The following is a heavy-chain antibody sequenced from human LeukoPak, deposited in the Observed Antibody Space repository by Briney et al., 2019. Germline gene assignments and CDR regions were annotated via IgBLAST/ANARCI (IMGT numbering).Heavy chain of an antibody. D-gene: IGHD6-13*01. CDR1: GGSISSYY. Sequence: SETLSLTCTVSGGSISSYYWSWIRQPPGKGLEWIGYIYYSGSTNYNPSLKSRVTISVDTSKNQFSLKLSSVTAADTAVYYCARGTVAAAGDYWGQGTLVTVSS. J-gene: IGHJ4*02. CDR3: ARGTVAAAGDY. CDR2: IYYSGST. V-gene: IGHV4-59*01.